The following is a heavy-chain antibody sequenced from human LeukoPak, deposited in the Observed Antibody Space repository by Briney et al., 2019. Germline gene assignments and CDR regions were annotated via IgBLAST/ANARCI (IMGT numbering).Heavy chain of an antibody. J-gene: IGHJ4*02. CDR2: TSYDGTNK. CDR3: AADYGDYLSPSD. D-gene: IGHD4-17*01. V-gene: IGHV3-30*04. Sequence: GGSLRLSCAASGFNFRDSAMHWVRQPPGKGLEGVAVTSYDGTNKYYADSVKGRFTISRDNSKNTLYLQMSSLTLEDTAVYYCAADYGDYLSPSDWGQGTLVTVSS. CDR1: GFNFRDSA.